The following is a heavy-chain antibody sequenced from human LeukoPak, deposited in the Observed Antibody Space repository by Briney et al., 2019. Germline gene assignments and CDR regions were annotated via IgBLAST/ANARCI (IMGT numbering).Heavy chain of an antibody. J-gene: IGHJ4*02. Sequence: XYYXSWIRQHPGKGLEWIGYIYYSGSTYYNPSLKSRVTISVDTSKNQFSLKLSSVTAADTAVYYCARVYGDSSFDYWGQGTLVTVSS. CDR1: XYY. D-gene: IGHD4-17*01. CDR2: IYYSGST. V-gene: IGHV4-31*02. CDR3: ARVYGDSSFDY.